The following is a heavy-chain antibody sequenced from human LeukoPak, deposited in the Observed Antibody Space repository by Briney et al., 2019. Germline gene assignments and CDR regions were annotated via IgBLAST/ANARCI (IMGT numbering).Heavy chain of an antibody. D-gene: IGHD6-19*01. CDR1: GFTFSSYG. J-gene: IGHJ1*01. V-gene: IGHV3-23*01. CDR2: ISGSGGST. CDR3: AKDRQKAVAGTGYFQH. Sequence: GRSLRLSCAASGFTFSSYGMHWVRQAPGKGLEWVSAISGSGGSTYYADSVKGRFTISRDNSKNTLYLQMNSLRAEDTAVYYCAKDRQKAVAGTGYFQHWGQGTLVTVSS.